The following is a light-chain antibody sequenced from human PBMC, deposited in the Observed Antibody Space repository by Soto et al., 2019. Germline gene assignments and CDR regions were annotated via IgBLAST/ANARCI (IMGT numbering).Light chain of an antibody. J-gene: IGKJ2*01. CDR2: DTS. V-gene: IGKV3-20*01. CDR1: QSIGSSY. CDR3: QQYGTPPWT. Sequence: ETVLTQSPGTLSLSPGERATLSCRASQSIGSSYLAWYQQKPGQAPRLLIYDTSSRATGIPNRFSGSGSGTDFTLTRSRLEPEDFAVYHCQQYGTPPWTFGQGTRLEIK.